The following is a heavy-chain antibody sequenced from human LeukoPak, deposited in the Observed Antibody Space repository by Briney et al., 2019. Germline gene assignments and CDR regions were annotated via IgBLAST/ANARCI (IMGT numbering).Heavy chain of an antibody. V-gene: IGHV3-48*03. CDR1: GFIFSSYE. Sequence: PGGSLRLSCAASGFIFSSYEMSWVRQAPGKGLEWVSYISSSGRTMYYADSVKGRFTVSRDNAKNSLYLQMNSLRPEDTAVYYRARDPIQLWSFDYWGQGTLVTVSS. J-gene: IGHJ4*02. D-gene: IGHD5-18*01. CDR3: ARDPIQLWSFDY. CDR2: ISSSGRTM.